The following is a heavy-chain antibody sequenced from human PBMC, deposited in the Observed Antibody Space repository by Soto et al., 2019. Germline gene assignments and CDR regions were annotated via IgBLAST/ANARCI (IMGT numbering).Heavy chain of an antibody. J-gene: IGHJ6*02. V-gene: IGHV1-69*14. D-gene: IGHD2-21*01. CDR2: IIPIFGTA. CDR3: ATHPIATITYNYGMDV. CDR1: GGTFSSYA. Sequence: QVQLVQSGAEVKKPGSSVKVSCKASGGTFSSYAISWVRQAPGHGLEGMGGIIPIFGTANYAQKFQGRVTITAGKYTSTAYMELSSLRSDATAVYYCATHPIATITYNYGMDVWGQGTTVTVSS.